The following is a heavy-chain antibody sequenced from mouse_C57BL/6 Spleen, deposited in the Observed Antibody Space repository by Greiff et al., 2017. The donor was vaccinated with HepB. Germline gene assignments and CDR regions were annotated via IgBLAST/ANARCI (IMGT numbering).Heavy chain of an antibody. CDR1: GYTFTSYW. CDR3: ARSLLTTVVAGGY. J-gene: IGHJ2*01. CDR2: IDPSDSYT. V-gene: IGHV1-59*01. Sequence: QVQLQQPGAELVRPGTSVKLSCKASGYTFTSYWMHWVKQRPGQGLEWIGVIDPSDSYTNYHQKFKGKATLTVDTSSSTAYMQLSSLTSEDSAVYYCARSLLTTVVAGGYWGQGTTLTVSS. D-gene: IGHD1-1*01.